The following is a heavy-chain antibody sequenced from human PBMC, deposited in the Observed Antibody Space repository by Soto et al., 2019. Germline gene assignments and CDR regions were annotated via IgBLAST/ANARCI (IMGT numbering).Heavy chain of an antibody. CDR2: ITPVLGIA. CDR1: CRTFSSYS. J-gene: IGHJ6*04. CDR3: ARGGAVAGDPNLQQYYYGMDV. V-gene: IGHV1-69*02. D-gene: IGHD6-19*01. Sequence: QVQLVQSGTAVKKSGSSVKVSCEASCRTFSSYSIIWVRQAPGQGLEWMGRITPVLGIANYAQKFQGRVTITADKSTRTAYMDLGSLTFEDPALYYCARGGAVAGDPNLQQYYYGMDVWGKGPTVTVSS.